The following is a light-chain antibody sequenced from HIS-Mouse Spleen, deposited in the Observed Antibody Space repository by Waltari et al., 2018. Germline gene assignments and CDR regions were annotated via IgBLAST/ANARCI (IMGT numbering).Light chain of an antibody. CDR1: SSDVGGYNY. J-gene: IGLJ2*01. V-gene: IGLV2-11*01. Sequence: QSALTQPRSVSGSPGQSVTISCTGTSSDVGGYNYVSWYQQHPGKAPKLMIYDVITRPSGVPVRFSDSKSGNTASLTISGLQAEDEADYYCCSYAGSYTLVFGGGTKLTVL. CDR2: DVI. CDR3: CSYAGSYTLV.